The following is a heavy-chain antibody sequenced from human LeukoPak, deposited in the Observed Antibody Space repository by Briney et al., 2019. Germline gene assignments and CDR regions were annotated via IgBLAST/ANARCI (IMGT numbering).Heavy chain of an antibody. J-gene: IGHJ4*02. D-gene: IGHD5-18*01. CDR2: ISGSSTHT. Sequence: GGSLRLSCAASGFTLSDYYMSWIRQAPGKGLEWLSYISGSSTHTNYADSVKGRFTISRDNAKNSLYLQMNSLSAEDTAVYYCARGRYNYGLWGQGTLVTVSS. CDR1: GFTLSDYY. V-gene: IGHV3-11*06. CDR3: ARGRYNYGL.